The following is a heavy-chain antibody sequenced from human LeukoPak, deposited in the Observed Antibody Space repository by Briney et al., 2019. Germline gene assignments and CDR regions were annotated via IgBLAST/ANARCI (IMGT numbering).Heavy chain of an antibody. D-gene: IGHD1-26*01. V-gene: IGHV3-74*01. CDR3: ARERVGANDY. J-gene: IGHJ4*02. CDR1: GFTFSSYW. CDR2: SNSDGSST. Sequence: GGSVRLSCAASGFTFSSYWMHWVRQAPGKGLVWVSRSNSDGSSTSYADSVKGRFTISRDNAKNTLYLKMNSVRAEDTAVYYCARERVGANDYWGQGTLVTVSS.